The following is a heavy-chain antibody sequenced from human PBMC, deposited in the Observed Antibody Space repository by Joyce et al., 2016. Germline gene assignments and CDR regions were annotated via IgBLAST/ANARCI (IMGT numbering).Heavy chain of an antibody. D-gene: IGHD6-19*01. CDR1: GGSFSGYY. J-gene: IGHJ4*02. Sequence: QVQLQQWGAGLLKPSETLSLTCAVSGGSFSGYYWRWIRQTPGKGLVWIGDISHTRDSNYNPSLESRVTISVDTSKNQLSLKLSSVTAADTGVYYCARGRRYPKDGAAVVYRSGWYLYWGQGTLVTVSS. CDR2: ISHTRDS. V-gene: IGHV4-34*01. CDR3: ARGRRYPKDGAAVVYRSGWYLY.